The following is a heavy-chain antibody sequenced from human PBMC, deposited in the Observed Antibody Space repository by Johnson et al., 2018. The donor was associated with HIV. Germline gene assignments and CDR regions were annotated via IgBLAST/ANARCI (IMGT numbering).Heavy chain of an antibody. CDR1: GFTFDDYG. Sequence: MLLVESGGGVVRPGGSLRLSCAASGFTFDDYGMSWVRQAPGQGLEWGSGINWSGGSTGYADSMTGRFPISSDNARNSLYLQMNSLRAEDTALYFCARGKGAAVGLDAFDIWGQGIRVTVSS. J-gene: IGHJ3*02. V-gene: IGHV3-20*04. CDR2: INWSGGST. D-gene: IGHD6-13*01. CDR3: ARGKGAAVGLDAFDI.